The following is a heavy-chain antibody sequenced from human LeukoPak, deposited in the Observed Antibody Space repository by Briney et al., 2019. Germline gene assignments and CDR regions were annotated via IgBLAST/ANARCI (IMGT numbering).Heavy chain of an antibody. CDR3: ARGTVTGRGWFRDFDY. J-gene: IGHJ4*02. V-gene: IGHV1-2*06. D-gene: IGHD6-19*01. CDR1: GYAFTDYY. Sequence: ASVKVSCKASGYAFTDYYMQWVRQAPGQGLEWMGRINPNSGGTNYAQKFQGRVTMTRDTSINTAYMVLTSLRSDDTAVYYCARGTVTGRGWFRDFDYWGQGTLLTVSS. CDR2: INPNSGGT.